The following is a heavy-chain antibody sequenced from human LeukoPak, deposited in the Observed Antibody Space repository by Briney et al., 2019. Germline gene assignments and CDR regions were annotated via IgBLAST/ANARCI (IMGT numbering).Heavy chain of an antibody. CDR2: INSRGRTT. CDR1: GFIFDDNS. V-gene: IGHV3-43*01. CDR3: TKERGGVGWVIES. J-gene: IGHJ4*02. D-gene: IGHD3-22*01. Sequence: GGPLRLSGAAPGFIFDDNSMHGVRQSPGKGLEWVALINSRGRTTFYADSVRGRFTVSRDNREKSLFLQMNSLRAEDTALYYCTKERGGVGWVIESWGQGTLVTVSS.